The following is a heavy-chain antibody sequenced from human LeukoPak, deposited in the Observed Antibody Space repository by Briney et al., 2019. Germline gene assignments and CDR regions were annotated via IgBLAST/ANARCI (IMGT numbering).Heavy chain of an antibody. CDR1: GGSISSSSYY. CDR3: AREWLFGETNWFDP. V-gene: IGHV4-39*07. D-gene: IGHD3-22*01. CDR2: IYYSGST. J-gene: IGHJ5*02. Sequence: SETLSLTCTVSGGSISSSSYYWGWIRQPPGKGLEWIGSIYYSGSTYYNPSLKSRVTISVDTSKNQFSLKLSSVTAADTAVYYCAREWLFGETNWFDPWGQGTLVTVSS.